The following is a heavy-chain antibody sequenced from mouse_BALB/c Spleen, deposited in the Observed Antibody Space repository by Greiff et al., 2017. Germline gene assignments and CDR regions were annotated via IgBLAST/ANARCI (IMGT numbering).Heavy chain of an antibody. CDR1: GYTFTDYW. J-gene: IGHJ3*01. CDR3: ARFAPLYGNYSWFAY. D-gene: IGHD2-1*01. Sequence: QVQLQQPGAELVMPGASVKMSCKASGYTFTDYWMHWVKQRPGQGLEWIGAIDTSDSYTSYNQKFKGKATLTVDESSSTAYMQLSSLTSEDSAVYYGARFAPLYGNYSWFAYWGQGTLVTVSA. CDR2: IDTSDSYT. V-gene: IGHV1-69*01.